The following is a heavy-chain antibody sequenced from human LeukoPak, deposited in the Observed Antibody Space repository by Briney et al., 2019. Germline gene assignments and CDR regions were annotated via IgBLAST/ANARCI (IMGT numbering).Heavy chain of an antibody. CDR3: ARDRHEPGP. J-gene: IGHJ3*01. Sequence: SETLSLTCTVSGYSISSGYYWGWIRQPPGKGLEWIGSIYHSGITYYNPSPKSRVTISADTPKNQFSLKLSSVTAADTAMYYCARDRHEPGPWGPGTMVTVSS. V-gene: IGHV4-38-2*02. CDR2: IYHSGIT. CDR1: GYSISSGYY.